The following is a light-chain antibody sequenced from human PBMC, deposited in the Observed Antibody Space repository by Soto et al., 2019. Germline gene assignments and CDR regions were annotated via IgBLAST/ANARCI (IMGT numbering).Light chain of an antibody. CDR3: QQYNNYLWT. CDR1: QSISTW. J-gene: IGKJ1*01. Sequence: DIQMTQSPSPLSASVGDRVTITCRASQSISTWLAWYQQTPGKTPKLLIYKASSLASGVPSRFSGSGSGTEFTLTISSLQPDDFAPDYCQQYNNYLWTFGQGTKVEIK. V-gene: IGKV1-5*03. CDR2: KAS.